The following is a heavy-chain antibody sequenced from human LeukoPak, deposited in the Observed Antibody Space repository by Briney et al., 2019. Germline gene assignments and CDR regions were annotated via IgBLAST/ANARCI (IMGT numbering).Heavy chain of an antibody. CDR2: ISSSSSYI. Sequence: PGGSLRLSCAASGFTFSSHSMNWVRQAPGKGLEWVSSISSSSSYIYYADSVKGRFTISRDNAKNSLYLQMNSLRAEDTAVYYCARDEAGTGYYYGMDVWGEGTTVTVSS. J-gene: IGHJ6*04. D-gene: IGHD6-13*01. CDR1: GFTFSSHS. V-gene: IGHV3-21*01. CDR3: ARDEAGTGYYYGMDV.